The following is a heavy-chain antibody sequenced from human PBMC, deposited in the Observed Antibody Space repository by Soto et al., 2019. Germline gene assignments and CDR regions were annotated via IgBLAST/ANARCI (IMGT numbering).Heavy chain of an antibody. CDR3: ARAPYYYDSSGPHGAYDI. D-gene: IGHD3-22*01. Sequence: PSETLSLTCTVSGGSISSGDYYWSWIRQPPGKGLEWIGYIYYSGSTYYNPSLKSRVTISVDTSKNQFSLKLSSVTAADTAVYYCARAPYYYDSSGPHGAYDIWGQGTMVTVSS. CDR1: GGSISSGDYY. CDR2: IYYSGST. J-gene: IGHJ3*02. V-gene: IGHV4-30-4*01.